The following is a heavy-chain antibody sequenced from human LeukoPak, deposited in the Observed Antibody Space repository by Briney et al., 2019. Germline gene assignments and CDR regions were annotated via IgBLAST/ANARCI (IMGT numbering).Heavy chain of an antibody. CDR1: GGSFSGYY. CDR2: INHSGST. D-gene: IGHD3-16*01. Sequence: PSETLSLTCAVYGGSFSGYYWSWIRQPPGKGLEWIGEINHSGSTNYNPSLKSRVTISVDTSKNQFSLKLSSVTAADTAVYYCARLVVWSSEIDPWGQGTLVTVSS. CDR3: ARLVVWSSEIDP. V-gene: IGHV4-34*01. J-gene: IGHJ5*02.